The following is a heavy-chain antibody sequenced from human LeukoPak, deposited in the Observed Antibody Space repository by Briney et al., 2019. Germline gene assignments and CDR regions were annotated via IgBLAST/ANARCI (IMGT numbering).Heavy chain of an antibody. CDR1: GFTFSSYT. V-gene: IGHV3-30-3*01. CDR3: AGGLIGTGGPFDY. J-gene: IGHJ4*02. Sequence: GRSLRLSCAASGFTFSSYTMHWVRQAPGKGLEWVAVISYDGSNKYYADSVKGRFTISRDNSKNTLYLQMNSLRAEDTAVYYCAGGLIGTGGPFDYWGQGTLVTVSS. D-gene: IGHD1-20*01. CDR2: ISYDGSNK.